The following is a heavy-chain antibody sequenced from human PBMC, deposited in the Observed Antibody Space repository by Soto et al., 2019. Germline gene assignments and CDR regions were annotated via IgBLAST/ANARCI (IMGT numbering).Heavy chain of an antibody. CDR1: GVSFSSYG. D-gene: IGHD6-19*01. V-gene: IGHV3-23*01. CDR3: ANRDTSEWHYFDY. CDR2: ISGSGGST. J-gene: IGHJ4*02. Sequence: GGSLRLSCVASGVSFSSYGMIWVRQAPGKGLEWVSVISGSGGSTLSADSVKGRFTISRDNSKNTMYLQMNSLRVEDTAVYYCANRDTSEWHYFDYWGQVPLVTVSS.